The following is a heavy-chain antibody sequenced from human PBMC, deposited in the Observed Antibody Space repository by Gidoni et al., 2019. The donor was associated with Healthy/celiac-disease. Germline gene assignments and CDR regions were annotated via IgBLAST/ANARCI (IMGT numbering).Heavy chain of an antibody. CDR2: ISYDGSNK. V-gene: IGHV3-30*18. D-gene: IGHD1-1*01. CDR1: GFTFSSYG. CDR3: AKVGRTGPKQRGAFDI. Sequence: QVQLVESGGGVVQPGSSLRLSCAASGFTFSSYGIHWVRPAPGKGLEWVAVISYDGSNKYYADSVKGRFTISRDNSKNTLYLQMNSLRAEDTAVYYCAKVGRTGPKQRGAFDIWGQGTMVTVSS. J-gene: IGHJ3*02.